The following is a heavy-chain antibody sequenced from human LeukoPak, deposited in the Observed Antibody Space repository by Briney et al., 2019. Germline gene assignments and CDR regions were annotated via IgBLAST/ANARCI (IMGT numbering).Heavy chain of an antibody. D-gene: IGHD6-13*01. V-gene: IGHV3-7*01. CDR3: ARLGSSWYQDYYYMDV. CDR1: GFTFSSYW. Sequence: GGSLRLSCAASGFTFSSYWMSWVRQAPGKGLEWVANIKQDGSEKYYVDSVKGRFTISRDNAKNSLYLQMNSLRVEDTAVYYCARLGSSWYQDYYYMDVWGKGTTVTVSS. CDR2: IKQDGSEK. J-gene: IGHJ6*03.